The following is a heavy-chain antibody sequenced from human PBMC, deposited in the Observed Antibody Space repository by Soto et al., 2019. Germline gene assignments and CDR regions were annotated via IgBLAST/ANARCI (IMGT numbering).Heavy chain of an antibody. J-gene: IGHJ3*02. D-gene: IGHD2-8*01. CDR3: ARGLTHCTNGVCYAFDI. CDR2: IIPIFGTA. V-gene: IGHV1-69*01. CDR1: VVTFSSYA. Sequence: GASVKVSCKASVVTFSSYAISWVRQAPGQGLEWMGGIIPIFGTANYAQKFQGRVTITADESTSTDYMELSSLRSEDTAVYYCARGLTHCTNGVCYAFDIWGQGTMVTVSS.